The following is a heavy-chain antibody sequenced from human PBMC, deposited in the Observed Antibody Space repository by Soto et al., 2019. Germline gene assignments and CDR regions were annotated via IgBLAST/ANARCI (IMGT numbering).Heavy chain of an antibody. D-gene: IGHD6-19*01. Sequence: EVQLLESGGGLVQPGGSLRLSCAASGFTFSSYAMSWVRQAPGKGLGWVSAISGSGGSTYYADSVKGRFTISRDNSKTAPYLQMNSLRAEDTAVYYCAKDSTTKKAVAGTDYWGQGTLVTVSS. V-gene: IGHV3-23*01. CDR1: GFTFSSYA. J-gene: IGHJ4*02. CDR2: ISGSGGST. CDR3: AKDSTTKKAVAGTDY.